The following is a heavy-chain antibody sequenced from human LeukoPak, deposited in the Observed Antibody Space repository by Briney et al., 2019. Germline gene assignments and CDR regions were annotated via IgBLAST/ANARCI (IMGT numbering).Heavy chain of an antibody. CDR3: ARDTVKGWNWFDP. V-gene: IGHV4-59*01. CDR1: GGSISSYY. D-gene: IGHD4-17*01. Sequence: SEPLSLTRTVSGGSISSYYGRWLRQPPGKGLEWIGYIYYSGSTNYNPSLKSRVNISVDTSKNQFSLKLSSVTAADTAVYYCARDTVKGWNWFDPWGQGTLVTVSS. J-gene: IGHJ5*02. CDR2: IYYSGST.